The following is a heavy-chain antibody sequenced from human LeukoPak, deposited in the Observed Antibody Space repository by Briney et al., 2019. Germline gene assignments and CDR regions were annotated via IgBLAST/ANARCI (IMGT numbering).Heavy chain of an antibody. CDR2: IYWNDDK. D-gene: IGHD2-15*01. Sequence: SGPTLVNPPQTLPLTCTLSGVSLSTSGVGVGLFRQPPGKALEWLALIYWNDDKRYSPSLKSRLTITKDTSKNQVVLTMTNMDPVDTATYYCAHGGRDAFDIWGQGTMVTVSS. CDR3: AHGGRDAFDI. J-gene: IGHJ3*02. V-gene: IGHV2-5*01. CDR1: GVSLSTSGVG.